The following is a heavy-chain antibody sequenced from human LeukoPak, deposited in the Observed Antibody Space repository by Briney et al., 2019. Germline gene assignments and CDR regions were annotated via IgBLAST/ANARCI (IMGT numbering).Heavy chain of an antibody. CDR3: AKDKGSSSWYSDY. Sequence: GGSLRLSCAASGFTFSSYSMNWVRQAPGKGLEWVSSISSSSSYIYYADSVKGRFTISRDNSKNTLCLQMNSLRAEDTAVYYCAKDKGSSSWYSDYWGQGTLVTVSS. CDR2: ISSSSSYI. V-gene: IGHV3-21*01. D-gene: IGHD6-13*01. J-gene: IGHJ4*02. CDR1: GFTFSSYS.